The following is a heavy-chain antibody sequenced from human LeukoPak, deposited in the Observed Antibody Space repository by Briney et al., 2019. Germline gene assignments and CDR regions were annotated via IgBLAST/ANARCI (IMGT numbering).Heavy chain of an antibody. D-gene: IGHD6-6*01. V-gene: IGHV4-4*07. CDR1: GASVNSYY. CDR3: ARGGSFINSSPSFDY. J-gene: IGHJ4*02. CDR2: MSPSGST. Sequence: SETLSLTCTVSGASVNSYYWSWIRQPAGKGLEWIRRMSPSGSTNYRPSLKSRVTMSGDTSKNQFFLKLSFVTAADTAVYYCARGGSFINSSPSFDYWGEGTLVTVSS.